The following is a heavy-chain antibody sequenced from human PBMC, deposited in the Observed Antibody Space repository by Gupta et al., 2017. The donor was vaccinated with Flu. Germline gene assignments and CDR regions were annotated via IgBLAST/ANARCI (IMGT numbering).Heavy chain of an antibody. CDR2: INTISGIP. V-gene: IGHV7-4-1*02. D-gene: IGHD3-16*01. Sequence: ASGYDFFRYGLNWVRQAPGQGLEWMGWINTISGIPGYAPGLTARHVFFVDTSVTKEYLQISSLMTEDTAFYDCVTDQGLGGWGQGTLVTVSS. CDR1: GYDFFRYG. J-gene: IGHJ4*02. CDR3: VTDQGLGG.